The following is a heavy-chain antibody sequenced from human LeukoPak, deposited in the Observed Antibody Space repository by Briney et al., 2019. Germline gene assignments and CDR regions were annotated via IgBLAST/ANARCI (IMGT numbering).Heavy chain of an antibody. J-gene: IGHJ4*02. V-gene: IGHV3-33*01. CDR2: IWYDGSNK. CDR1: GFTFSSYG. Sequence: GGSLRLSCAASGFTFSSYGMHWVRQAPGKGLEWVAVIWYDGSNKYYADSVKGRFTISRDNSKNTLYLQMNSLRAEDTAVYYCARDKQAAKRRFDYWGQGTLVTVSS. CDR3: ARDKQAAKRRFDY. D-gene: IGHD2-15*01.